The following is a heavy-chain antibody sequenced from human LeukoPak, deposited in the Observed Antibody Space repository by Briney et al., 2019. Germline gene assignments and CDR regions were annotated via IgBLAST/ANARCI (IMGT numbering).Heavy chain of an antibody. CDR3: AKDRGYCSGGSCYFIDY. CDR2: IRSDGSER. CDR1: GFTFTSYW. D-gene: IGHD2-15*01. J-gene: IGHJ4*02. Sequence: GGSLRLSCAASGFTFTSYWMSWVRQAPGKGLEWVANIRSDGSERYYVDSVKGRFTISRDNPKNSLYLQMNSLRAEDTAVYYCAKDRGYCSGGSCYFIDYWGQGTLVTVSS. V-gene: IGHV3-7*01.